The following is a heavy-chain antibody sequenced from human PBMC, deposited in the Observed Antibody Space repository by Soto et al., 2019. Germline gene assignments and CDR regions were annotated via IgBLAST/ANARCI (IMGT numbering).Heavy chain of an antibody. V-gene: IGHV1-18*01. CDR1: GYTFSSYY. Sequence: SVKISCKASGYTFSSYYIKWLRQAPGQGLEFMAWITAVTGHTYFAQKFQGGVTVTTDTSMSTAYMELRSLKYDDTAVYLCARESRSNSSYLEAWGQGTMVTVSS. J-gene: IGHJ4*03. D-gene: IGHD3-10*01. CDR3: ARESRSNSSYLEA. CDR2: ITAVTGHT.